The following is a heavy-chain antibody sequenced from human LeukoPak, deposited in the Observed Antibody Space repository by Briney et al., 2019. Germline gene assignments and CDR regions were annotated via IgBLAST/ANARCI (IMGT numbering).Heavy chain of an antibody. CDR1: GYTFTAYY. D-gene: IGHD3-10*01. J-gene: IGHJ3*02. V-gene: IGHV1-69*05. Sequence: ASVKVSCKASGYTFTAYYLHWVRQAPGQGLEWMGGIIPIFGTANYAQKFQGRVTITTDESTSTAYMELSSLRSEDTAVYYCARGVSGDAFDIWGQGTMVTVSS. CDR2: IIPIFGTA. CDR3: ARGVSGDAFDI.